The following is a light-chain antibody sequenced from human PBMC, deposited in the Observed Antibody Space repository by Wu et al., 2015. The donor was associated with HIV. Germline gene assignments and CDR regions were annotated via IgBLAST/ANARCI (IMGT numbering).Light chain of an antibody. CDR3: QQYNDWLFLT. Sequence: GKRATLSSQGQYRVLSTNLACISRNLASLPGSSSYGASTRATGIPARFSGSGSGTEFTLTITNMQSEDFAFYYCQQYNDWLFLTFGGGTKVEIK. CDR1: RVLSTN. J-gene: IGKJ4*01. CDR2: GAS. V-gene: IGKV3-15*01.